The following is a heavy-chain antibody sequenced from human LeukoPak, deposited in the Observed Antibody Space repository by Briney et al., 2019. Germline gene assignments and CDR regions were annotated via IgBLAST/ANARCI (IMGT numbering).Heavy chain of an antibody. J-gene: IGHJ4*02. CDR1: GFTFSHFG. V-gene: IGHV3-33*01. Sequence: GRSLRLSCAATGFTFSHFGMHWVRQAPGKGLEWVAVIWYNGRNQYYRDSVKGRFTISRDNFKNTLHLQMNSLRVEDTAMYYCVREGTSGNGDGYNSYDYWGQGTLVTVSS. D-gene: IGHD5-24*01. CDR2: IWYNGRNQ. CDR3: VREGTSGNGDGYNSYDY.